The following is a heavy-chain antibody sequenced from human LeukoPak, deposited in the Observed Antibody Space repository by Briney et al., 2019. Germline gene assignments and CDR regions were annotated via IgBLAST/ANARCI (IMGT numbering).Heavy chain of an antibody. Sequence: GRSLRLSCAASGFTFDDYAVHWVRQAPGKGLEWVSGISWNSGSIGYADSVKGRFTISRDNAKNSLYLQMNSLRAEDTALYCCAKDTGERYSSSEFDYWGQGTLVTVSS. J-gene: IGHJ4*02. CDR3: AKDTGERYSSSEFDY. CDR1: GFTFDDYA. D-gene: IGHD6-6*01. V-gene: IGHV3-9*01. CDR2: ISWNSGSI.